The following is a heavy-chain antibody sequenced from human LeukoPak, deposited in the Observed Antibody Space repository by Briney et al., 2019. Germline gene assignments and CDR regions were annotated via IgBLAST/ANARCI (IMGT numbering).Heavy chain of an antibody. CDR1: GFTFSIYW. CDR2: ISTSGSTI. CDR3: ARDWKVGATFEIQGPIDY. J-gene: IGHJ4*02. Sequence: GGSLRLSCAASGFTFSIYWMTWVRQAPGKGLEWVSYISTSGSTIYYADSVKGRFTISRDNSKNTLYLQMNSLRVEDTAVYYCARDWKVGATFEIQGPIDYWGQGTLVTVSS. D-gene: IGHD1-26*01. V-gene: IGHV3-48*01.